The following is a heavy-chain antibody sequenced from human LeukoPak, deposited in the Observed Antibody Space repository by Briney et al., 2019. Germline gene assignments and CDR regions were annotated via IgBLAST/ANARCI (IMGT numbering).Heavy chain of an antibody. D-gene: IGHD5-24*01. CDR2: TSGDGGST. CDR1: GFTFDDYA. V-gene: IGHV3-43*02. CDR3: AKDGSDGYNYRLGY. J-gene: IGHJ4*02. Sequence: PGGSLTLSCAASGFTFDDYAMHWVRQSPGKGLEWVSLTSGDGGSTYYADSVKCRFTITRDNSKNSLYLQMNSLRTEDTALYYCAKDGSDGYNYRLGYWGQGTLVTVSS.